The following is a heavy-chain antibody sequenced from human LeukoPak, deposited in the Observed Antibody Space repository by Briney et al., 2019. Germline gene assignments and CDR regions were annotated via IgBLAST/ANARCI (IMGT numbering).Heavy chain of an antibody. CDR1: GGSISSYY. D-gene: IGHD3-3*01. V-gene: IGHV4-59*01. CDR2: IYYSGST. CDR3: ARHHPHNYDFWSGYQSGTFDY. Sequence: SETLSLTCTVSGGSISSYYWSWIRQPPGKGLEWIGYIYYSGSTNYNPSLKSRVTISVDTSKNQFSLKLSSVTAADTAVYYCARHHPHNYDFWSGYQSGTFDYWGQGTLVTVSS. J-gene: IGHJ4*02.